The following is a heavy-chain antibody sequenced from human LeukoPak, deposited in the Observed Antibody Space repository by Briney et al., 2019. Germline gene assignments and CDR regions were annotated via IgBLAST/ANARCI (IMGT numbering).Heavy chain of an antibody. CDR1: GFTFSSHG. Sequence: GGTLRLSCAASGFTFSSHGMNWVRQAPGKGLEWVSGISPSGGITYYTDSVKGRFTISRDNSKNTVSLQMNSLRGEDTAVYYCAKGMDQWLEKSHDAFDIWGQGTMVTVSS. CDR2: ISPSGGIT. V-gene: IGHV3-23*01. J-gene: IGHJ3*02. CDR3: AKGMDQWLEKSHDAFDI. D-gene: IGHD6-19*01.